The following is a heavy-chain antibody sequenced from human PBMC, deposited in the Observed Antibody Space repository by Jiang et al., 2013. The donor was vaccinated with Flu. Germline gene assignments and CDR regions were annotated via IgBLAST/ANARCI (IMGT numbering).Heavy chain of an antibody. D-gene: IGHD6-6*01. CDR2: IYYTGST. J-gene: IGHJ4*02. CDR1: GGSFSSYY. V-gene: IGHV4-59*08. CDR3: ARHSSSRRLYYFDY. Sequence: GLVKPSETLSLTCSVSGGSFSSYYWSWIRQPPGKGLDWIGYIYYTGSTNYNPSLKSRVTISVDTSKNQFSLKLSSVTAADTAVYYCARHSSSRRLYYFDYWGQGTLVTVSS.